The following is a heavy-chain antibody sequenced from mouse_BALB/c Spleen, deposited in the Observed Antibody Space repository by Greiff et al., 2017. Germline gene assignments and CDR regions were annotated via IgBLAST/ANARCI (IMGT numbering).Heavy chain of an antibody. CDR3: ARAKTSSHYYAMDY. J-gene: IGHJ4*01. Sequence: EVKVVDSGGGLVQPGGSLRLSCATSGFTFSDFYMEWVRQPPGKRLEWIAASRNKANDYTTEYSASVKGRFIVSRDTSQSILYLQMNALRAEDTAIYYCARAKTSSHYYAMDYWGQGTSVTVSA. D-gene: IGHD1-1*01. CDR2: SRNKANDYTT. CDR1: GFTFSDFY. V-gene: IGHV7-1*02.